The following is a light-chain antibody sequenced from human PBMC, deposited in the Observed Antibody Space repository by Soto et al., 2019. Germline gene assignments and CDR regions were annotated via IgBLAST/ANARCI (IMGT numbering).Light chain of an antibody. V-gene: IGKV3-11*01. CDR3: QQRSSWYS. CDR1: QSVTKY. Sequence: EMVLTQSPATLSLSPGERATLSCRASQSVTKYLAWYQQKPGPAPRLLIYDASNRATGVPARFSGSGSGTDFTLTISSLEPEDFAVYYCQQRSSWYSFGQGTKLEVK. CDR2: DAS. J-gene: IGKJ2*03.